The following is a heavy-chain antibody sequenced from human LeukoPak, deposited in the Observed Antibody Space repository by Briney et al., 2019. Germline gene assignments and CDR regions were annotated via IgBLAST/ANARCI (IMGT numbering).Heavy chain of an antibody. CDR1: GFTFSSYW. CDR3: ATQGEQQPVPHFDY. V-gene: IGHV3-7*01. J-gene: IGHJ4*02. CDR2: IKQDGSEK. Sequence: GGSLRLSCAASGFTFSSYWMSWVRQAPGKGLEWVANIKQDGSEKYYVDSVKGRFTISRDNAKNSLYLRMNSLRAEDTAVYYCATQGEQQPVPHFDYWGQGTLVTVSS. D-gene: IGHD6-13*01.